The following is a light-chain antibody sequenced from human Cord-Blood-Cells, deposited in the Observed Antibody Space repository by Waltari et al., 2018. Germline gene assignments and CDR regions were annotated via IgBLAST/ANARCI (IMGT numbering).Light chain of an antibody. Sequence: DIQMTQSPSSLSASVGDRVTITCRASQSISSYLNWYQQKPGKAPKLLIYAASSLQSGVPSRFSGSGSGTEFTLTISSLQPEDFATYYCQQSYSTPITFGRGTRLEIK. CDR1: QSISSY. J-gene: IGKJ5*01. CDR2: AAS. V-gene: IGKV1-39*01. CDR3: QQSYSTPIT.